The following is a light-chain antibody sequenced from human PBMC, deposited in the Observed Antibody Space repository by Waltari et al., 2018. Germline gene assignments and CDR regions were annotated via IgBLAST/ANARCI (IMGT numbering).Light chain of an antibody. Sequence: DIQMTQSPYSLSASVGDRVTITCRASQGIRKDLGWYQQKPGKAPKRLIYAASSLQSGAPSRFSGSGSGTEFTLTITSLQPEDSATYYCLQHHNYPWTFGHGTKVEI. CDR3: LQHHNYPWT. CDR1: QGIRKD. V-gene: IGKV1-17*01. CDR2: AAS. J-gene: IGKJ1*01.